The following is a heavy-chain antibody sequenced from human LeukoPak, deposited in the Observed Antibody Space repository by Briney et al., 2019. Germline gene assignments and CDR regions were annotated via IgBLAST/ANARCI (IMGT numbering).Heavy chain of an antibody. V-gene: IGHV4-34*01. CDR1: GGSFSGYY. Sequence: TPSETLSLTCAVYGGSFSGYYWSWIRQPPGKGLEWIGEINHSGSTNYNPSLKSRVTISVDTSKNQFSLKLSSVTAADTAVYYCARGLGYGGNFYDYWGQGTLVTVSS. J-gene: IGHJ4*02. CDR2: INHSGST. D-gene: IGHD4-23*01. CDR3: ARGLGYGGNFYDY.